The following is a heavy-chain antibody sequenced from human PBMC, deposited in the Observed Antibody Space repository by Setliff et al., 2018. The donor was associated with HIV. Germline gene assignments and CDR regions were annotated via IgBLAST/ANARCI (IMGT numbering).Heavy chain of an antibody. CDR2: IKPDESER. CDR1: GFTFSNYW. V-gene: IGHV3-7*03. D-gene: IGHD2-15*01. J-gene: IGHJ4*01. CDR3: AKDGISGGAYPPYYFDY. Sequence: PGGSLRLSCAASGFTFSNYWMAWVRQAPGKGLEWVAHIKPDESERYYVDSVKGRFTISRDNAKTSLYLQMNSLRADDTAVYYCAKDGISGGAYPPYYFDYWGHGTLVTVSS.